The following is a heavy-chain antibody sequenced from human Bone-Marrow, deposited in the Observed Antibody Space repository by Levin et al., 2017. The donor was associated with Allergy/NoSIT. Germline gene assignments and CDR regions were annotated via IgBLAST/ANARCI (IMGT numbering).Heavy chain of an antibody. CDR1: GFTFSSKA. CDR3: AKGGLYCSGGTCYSLFFDL. J-gene: IGHJ2*01. V-gene: IGHV3-23*01. CDR2: ISGSGGST. Sequence: GGSLRLSCAASGFTFSSKAMSWVRQAPGKGLEGGSAISGSGGSTNYDDSVKGRFTISGDNSKNRLYLQMTSLRAEDTSVYYCAKGGLYCSGGTCYSLFFDLWGRGNLVTVSS. D-gene: IGHD2-15*01.